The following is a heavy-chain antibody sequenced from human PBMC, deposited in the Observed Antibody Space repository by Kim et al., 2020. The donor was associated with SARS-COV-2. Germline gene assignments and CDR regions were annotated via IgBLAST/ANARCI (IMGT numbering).Heavy chain of an antibody. Sequence: SVKVSCKASGGTFSSYAISWVRQAPGQGLEWMGGIIPIFGTANYAQKFQGRVTITADESTSTAYMELSSLRSEDTAVYYCARDQDYYDSSARTDAFDIWGQGTMVTVSS. D-gene: IGHD3-22*01. CDR3: ARDQDYYDSSARTDAFDI. CDR2: IIPIFGTA. CDR1: GGTFSSYA. J-gene: IGHJ3*02. V-gene: IGHV1-69*13.